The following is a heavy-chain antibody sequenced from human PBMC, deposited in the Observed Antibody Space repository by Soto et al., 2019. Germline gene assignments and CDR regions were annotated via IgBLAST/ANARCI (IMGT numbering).Heavy chain of an antibody. Sequence: SGGSLSLSCAASGFHFSSYAMSWVRQAPGKGLEWVSAISGSGGATNYADSVKGRFSISRDNSKNTLYLQMNSLRAEDTAVYYCAKVNDFWSGYPMDVWGKGTTVTVSS. CDR2: ISGSGGAT. J-gene: IGHJ6*03. CDR3: AKVNDFWSGYPMDV. V-gene: IGHV3-23*01. CDR1: GFHFSSYA. D-gene: IGHD3-3*01.